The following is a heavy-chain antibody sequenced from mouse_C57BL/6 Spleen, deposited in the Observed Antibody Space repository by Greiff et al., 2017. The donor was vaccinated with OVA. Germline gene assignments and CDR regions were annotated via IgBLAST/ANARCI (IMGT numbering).Heavy chain of an antibody. CDR3: GRSNYGFAY. V-gene: IGHV1-61*01. CDR2: IYPSDSEP. J-gene: IGHJ3*01. CDR1: GYTFTRYW. D-gene: IGHD2-5*01. Sequence: VQLQQPGAELVRPGSSVKLSCKASGYTFTRYWMDWLKQRPGQGLEWIGNIYPSDSEPHYNHKFKDKATLTVDNSSSTTYLQTSNLTSEYSGVKYCGRSNYGFAYWGQGTLVTVSA.